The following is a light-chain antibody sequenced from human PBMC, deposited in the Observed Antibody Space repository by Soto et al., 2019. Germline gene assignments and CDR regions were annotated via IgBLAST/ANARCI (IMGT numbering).Light chain of an antibody. CDR1: TSDIGTYDY. CDR3: SSYTSTSAYVI. V-gene: IGLV2-14*01. Sequence: QSALTQPASVSGSPGQSITISCTGSTSDIGTYDYVSWYQQYPGKVPKLMIYGVSNRPSGISHRFSGSKSGNTASLTISGLQAEDEAEYYCSSYTSTSAYVIFGGGTKLTVL. CDR2: GVS. J-gene: IGLJ2*01.